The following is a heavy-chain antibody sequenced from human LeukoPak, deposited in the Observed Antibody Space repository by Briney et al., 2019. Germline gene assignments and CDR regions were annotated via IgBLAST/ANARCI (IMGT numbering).Heavy chain of an antibody. V-gene: IGHV4-59*01. CDR1: GGSISSYY. CDR3: ARVDSSSSYSYYYMDV. Sequence: PSETLSLTCTVSGGSISSYYWSWIRQPPGEGLEWSGYIYYSGSTNYNPSLKTRVTISVDASNNQFSLKLISVTSPDTAVYYWARVDSSSSYSYYYMDVWGKGTTVTVSS. CDR2: IYYSGST. J-gene: IGHJ6*03. D-gene: IGHD6-6*01.